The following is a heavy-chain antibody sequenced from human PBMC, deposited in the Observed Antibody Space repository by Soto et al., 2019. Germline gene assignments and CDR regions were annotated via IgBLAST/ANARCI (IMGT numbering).Heavy chain of an antibody. CDR3: ARPPNSSGWYYFDY. CDR1: GFTFSSYG. D-gene: IGHD6-19*01. J-gene: IGHJ4*02. Sequence: QVQLVESGGGVVQPGRSLRLSCAASGFTFSSYGMHWVRQAPGKGLEWVAVIWYDGSNKYYVDSVKGRFTISRDNSKNTLYLQMKSLRAEDTAVYYCARPPNSSGWYYFDYWGQGTLVTVSS. V-gene: IGHV3-33*01. CDR2: IWYDGSNK.